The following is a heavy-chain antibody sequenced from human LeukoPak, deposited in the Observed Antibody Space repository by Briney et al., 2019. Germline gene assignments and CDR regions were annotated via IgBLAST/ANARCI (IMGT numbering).Heavy chain of an antibody. CDR1: GFTFSGSA. CDR3: TRLADGSGKFDL. CDR2: IWSRPNSYAT. Sequence: PGGSLRLFCAASGFTFSGSAMHWVRQASGKELEWIGRIWSRPNSYATAYAASVKGRFTISRDDSINTAYLQMNSLKTEDTALYYCTRLADGSGKFDLWGQGTLVTVSS. J-gene: IGHJ5*02. V-gene: IGHV3-73*01. D-gene: IGHD3-10*01.